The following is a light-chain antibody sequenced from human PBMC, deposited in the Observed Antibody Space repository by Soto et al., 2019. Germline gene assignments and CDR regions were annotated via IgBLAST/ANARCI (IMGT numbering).Light chain of an antibody. CDR3: SSFTSYSTLV. J-gene: IGLJ2*01. CDR2: DVN. Sequence: QSALTQPASVSGSPGQSITISCTGTSRDVGGYSYVSWYQQHPRKAPKLMIYDVNNRPSGVSDRFSGSKSGNTASLTISGLQAEDESDYYCSSFTSYSTLVFGGGTKLTVL. V-gene: IGLV2-14*03. CDR1: SRDVGGYSY.